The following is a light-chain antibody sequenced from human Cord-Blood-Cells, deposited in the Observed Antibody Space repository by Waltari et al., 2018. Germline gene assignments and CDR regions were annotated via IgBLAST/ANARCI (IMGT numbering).Light chain of an antibody. CDR3: QSYDSSVV. CDR1: SSNIGAGSD. Sequence: QSVLTQPPSASGAPGQRVTISCTGSSSNIGAGSDVHWYQQLPGTAPKLLMYGNSNRPSGVPDRFSGSKSGTSASLAITGLQAEDEADYYCQSYDSSVVFGGGTKLTVL. V-gene: IGLV1-40*01. J-gene: IGLJ2*01. CDR2: GNS.